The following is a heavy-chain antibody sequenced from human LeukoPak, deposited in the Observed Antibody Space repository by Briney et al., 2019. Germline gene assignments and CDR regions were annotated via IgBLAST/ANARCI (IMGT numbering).Heavy chain of an antibody. CDR2: IKEDGSEK. CDR1: GFAFSSYW. Sequence: TGGSLRLSCAVSGFAFSSYWMTWVRQAPGKGLEWVANIKEDGSEKYYVDSVKGRFTISRDNAKNSLYLQMNSLRAEDTAVYYCARGANYWGQGTLVTVSS. J-gene: IGHJ4*02. CDR3: ARGANY. V-gene: IGHV3-7*01.